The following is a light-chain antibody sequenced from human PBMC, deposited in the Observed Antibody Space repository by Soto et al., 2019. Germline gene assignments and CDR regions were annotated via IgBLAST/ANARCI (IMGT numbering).Light chain of an antibody. CDR2: GAS. J-gene: IGKJ4*01. V-gene: IGKV3-15*01. CDR1: QSVSSN. Sequence: EIVMTQSPATLSVSPGEGVTLSCRASQSVSSNLAWYRQKPGQAPRLLIYGASTRASGISARFSGSGSGTEFTLTISSLQSADFAVYYCQHYDNWPLTFGGGTKVEIK. CDR3: QHYDNWPLT.